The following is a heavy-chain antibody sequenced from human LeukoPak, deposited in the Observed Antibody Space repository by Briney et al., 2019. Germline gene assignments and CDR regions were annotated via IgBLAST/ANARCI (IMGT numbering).Heavy chain of an antibody. CDR2: MNPNSGNT. V-gene: IGHV1-8*02. Sequence: ASVKVSCKASGYTFTSYYMHWVRQAPGQGLEWMGWMNPNSGNTGYAQKFQGRVTMTRNTSISTAYMELSSLRSEDTAVYYCARGASWYYDSSGLDYWGQGTLVTVSS. CDR1: GYTFTSYY. D-gene: IGHD3-22*01. J-gene: IGHJ4*02. CDR3: ARGASWYYDSSGLDY.